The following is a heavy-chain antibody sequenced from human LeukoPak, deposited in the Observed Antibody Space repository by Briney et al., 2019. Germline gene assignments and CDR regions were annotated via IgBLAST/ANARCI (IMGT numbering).Heavy chain of an antibody. D-gene: IGHD3-22*01. CDR1: GFTFSGYT. Sequence: LPGGSLRLSCAASGFTFSGYTMHWVRQAPGKGLEWVAVVSYDVNNKYYTDSVKGRFTISRDNAKNSLYLQMNSLRAEDTAVYYCAREGGIVVITYDYWGQGTLVTVSS. CDR3: AREGGIVVITYDY. V-gene: IGHV3-30-3*01. J-gene: IGHJ4*02. CDR2: VSYDVNNK.